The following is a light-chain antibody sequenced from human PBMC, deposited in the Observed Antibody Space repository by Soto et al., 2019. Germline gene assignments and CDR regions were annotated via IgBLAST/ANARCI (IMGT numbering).Light chain of an antibody. CDR3: SSYTSSSTLV. V-gene: IGLV2-14*01. J-gene: IGLJ3*02. Sequence: QSALTQPASVSGSPGQSITISCTGTSSDIGGYNFVSWYQQHPGKAPKLVIYEVSDRPSGVSNRFSGSKSGNTASLTISGLQAEDEAEYYCSSYTSSSTLVFGGGTKVTVL. CDR1: SSDIGGYNF. CDR2: EVS.